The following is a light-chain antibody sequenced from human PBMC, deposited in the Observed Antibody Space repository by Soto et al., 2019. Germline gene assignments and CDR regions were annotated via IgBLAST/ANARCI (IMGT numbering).Light chain of an antibody. CDR1: QGISGY. J-gene: IGKJ4*01. CDR2: AAS. V-gene: IGKV1-9*01. CDR3: QQLNSYPLT. Sequence: DIQLTQSPSFLSASVGDRVTITCRASQGISGYLAWYQQKPGKAPKLLIYAASTLQSGVPSRFSGSGSGTEFTLTISSLRPEDFATYYCQQLNSYPLTFGGGTKVEIK.